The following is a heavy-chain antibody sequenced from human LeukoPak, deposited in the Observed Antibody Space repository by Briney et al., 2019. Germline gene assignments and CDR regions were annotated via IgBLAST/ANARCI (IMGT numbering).Heavy chain of an antibody. V-gene: IGHV3-9*01. Sequence: PGGSLRLSCAASGFTFDDYAMHWVRQAPGKGLEWVSGISWNSGSIGYADSVKGRFTISRDNAKNSLYLQMNSLRAEDTAVYYCARDRGIAAAGTAYGDYWGQGTLVTLSS. CDR3: ARDRGIAAAGTAYGDY. D-gene: IGHD6-13*01. J-gene: IGHJ4*02. CDR1: GFTFDDYA. CDR2: ISWNSGSI.